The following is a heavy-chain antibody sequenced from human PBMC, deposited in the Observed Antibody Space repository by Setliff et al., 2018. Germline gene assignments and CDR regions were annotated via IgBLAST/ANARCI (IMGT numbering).Heavy chain of an antibody. CDR1: GFTFSSYA. D-gene: IGHD1-1*01. Sequence: LSLTCAASGFTFSSYAMHWVRQAPGRGLEWISYISTSGSTIYYADSVEGRFTISRDNAKNTVYLQMNSLRAEDTAVYYCARDREGDGNYYMDVWGKGTTVTVSS. CDR2: ISTSGSTI. CDR3: ARDREGDGNYYMDV. J-gene: IGHJ6*03. V-gene: IGHV3-48*03.